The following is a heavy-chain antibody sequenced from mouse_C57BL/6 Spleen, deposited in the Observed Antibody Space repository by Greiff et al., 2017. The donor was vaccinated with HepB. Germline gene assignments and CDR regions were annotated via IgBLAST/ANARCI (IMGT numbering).Heavy chain of an antibody. D-gene: IGHD2-4*01. V-gene: IGHV5-4*01. CDR2: ISDGGSYT. Sequence: EVQLVESGGGLVKPGGSLKLSCAASGFTFSSYAMSWVRQTPEKRLEWVATISDGGSYTYYPDNVKGRFTISRDNAKNNLYLQMSHLKSEDTAMYYCARDGGDYDSFAYWGQGTLVTVSA. CDR3: ARDGGDYDSFAY. CDR1: GFTFSSYA. J-gene: IGHJ3*01.